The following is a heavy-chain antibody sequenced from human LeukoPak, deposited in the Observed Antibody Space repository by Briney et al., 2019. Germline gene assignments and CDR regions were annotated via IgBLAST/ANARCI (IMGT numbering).Heavy chain of an antibody. V-gene: IGHV4-4*02. D-gene: IGHD5-18*01. CDR2: IYHSGST. Sequence: SGTLSLTCAVSGGSISSSNWWSWVRQPPGKGLKWIGEIYHSGSTNYNPSLKSRVTIPVDTSKNQFSLKLSSVTAADTAVYYCARLCPKWIRPYYYMDVWGKGTTVTISS. CDR3: ARLCPKWIRPYYYMDV. J-gene: IGHJ6*03. CDR1: GGSISSSNW.